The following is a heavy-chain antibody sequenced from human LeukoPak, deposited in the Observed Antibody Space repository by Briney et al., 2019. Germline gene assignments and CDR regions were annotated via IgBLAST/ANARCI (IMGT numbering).Heavy chain of an antibody. CDR1: GGSISSYY. Sequence: PSETLSLTCTVSGGSISSYYWSWIRQPAGKALEWIGRIYTSGSTNYNPSLKSRVTMSVDTSKNQFSLKLSSVTAADTAVYYCARQDIVVVPAAKDYYYYMDVWGKGTTVTVSS. J-gene: IGHJ6*03. CDR2: IYTSGST. D-gene: IGHD2-2*01. CDR3: ARQDIVVVPAAKDYYYYMDV. V-gene: IGHV4-4*07.